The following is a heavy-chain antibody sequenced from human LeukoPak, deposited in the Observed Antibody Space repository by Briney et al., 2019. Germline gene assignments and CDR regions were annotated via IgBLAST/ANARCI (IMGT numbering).Heavy chain of an antibody. CDR2: IYPGDSDT. Sequence: GESLKISCKGSGYSFTSYWIGWERQMPGKGLEWMGIIYPGDSDTRYSPSFQGQVTISADKSISTAYLQWSSLKASDTAMYYCARHLGTRPGARWFDPWGQGTLVTVSS. D-gene: IGHD1-1*01. V-gene: IGHV5-51*01. CDR3: ARHLGTRPGARWFDP. CDR1: GYSFTSYW. J-gene: IGHJ5*02.